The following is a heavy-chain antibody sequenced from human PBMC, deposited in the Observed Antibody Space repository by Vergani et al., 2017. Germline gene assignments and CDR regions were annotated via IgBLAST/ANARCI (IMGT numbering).Heavy chain of an antibody. CDR1: GFTFSSYA. Sequence: QVQLVESGGGVVQPGRSLRLSCAASGFTFSSYAMHWVRQAPGKGLEWVAVISYDGSNKYYADSVKGRFTSPRDNSKNTLYLQMNSLRAEDTAVYYCARGVSYSSGSEWFDPWGQGTLVTVSS. CDR2: ISYDGSNK. CDR3: ARGVSYSSGSEWFDP. D-gene: IGHD6-19*01. V-gene: IGHV3-30-3*01. J-gene: IGHJ5*02.